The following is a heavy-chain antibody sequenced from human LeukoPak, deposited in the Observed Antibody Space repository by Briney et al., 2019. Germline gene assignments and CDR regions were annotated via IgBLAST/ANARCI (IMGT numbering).Heavy chain of an antibody. CDR3: ARDDLGYCSSTSCYGGYYYYYGMDV. CDR1: GFTFSVFS. V-gene: IGHV3-48*01. D-gene: IGHD2-2*01. Sequence: GSLRLSCVASGFTFSVFSMNWVRQAPGKGLEWVSHISSSSDTIYYADSVRGRFTISRDNAKNTLYLQMNSLRAEDTAVYYCARDDLGYCSSTSCYGGYYYYYGMDVWGQGTTVTVSS. CDR2: ISSSSDTI. J-gene: IGHJ6*02.